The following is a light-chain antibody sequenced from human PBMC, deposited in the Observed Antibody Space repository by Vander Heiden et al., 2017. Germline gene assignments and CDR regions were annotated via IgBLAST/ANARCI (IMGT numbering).Light chain of an antibody. CDR1: KLGDKY. CDR3: QAWDSSNVV. CDR2: KES. J-gene: IGLJ2*01. V-gene: IGLV3-1*01. Sequence: SYELTQPPSVSVSPGQTASITCSGDKLGDKYACWYQQKPGQSPVLVIYKESKRPSGIPERFSGSNSGNTATLTISGTQAMDEADYYCQAWDSSNVVFGGGTKLTVL.